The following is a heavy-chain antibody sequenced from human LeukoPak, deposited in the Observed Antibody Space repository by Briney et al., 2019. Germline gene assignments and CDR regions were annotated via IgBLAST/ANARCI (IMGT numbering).Heavy chain of an antibody. V-gene: IGHV3-21*01. CDR1: GFTFSSYS. D-gene: IGHD5-18*01. CDR2: ISSSSYI. Sequence: GGSLRLSCAASGFTFSSYSMNWVRQAPGKGLEWVSSISSSSYIYYADSVKGRFTISRDNAKNSLYLQMNSLRAEDTAVYYCARGGKQLWVFDYWGQGTLVTVSS. CDR3: ARGGKQLWVFDY. J-gene: IGHJ4*02.